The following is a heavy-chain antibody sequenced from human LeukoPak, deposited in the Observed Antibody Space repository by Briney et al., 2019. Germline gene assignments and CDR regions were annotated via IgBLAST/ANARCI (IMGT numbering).Heavy chain of an antibody. CDR1: GGSINSYY. Sequence: SETLSLTCTVSGGSINSYYWSWIRQPPGKGLEWIGYIYDSGSTNYNPSLKSRVTISVDTSKNQFSLKLSSVTAADTAVYYCACLATADAFDIWGQGTMVTVSS. J-gene: IGHJ3*02. CDR2: IYDSGST. D-gene: IGHD2-15*01. CDR3: ACLATADAFDI. V-gene: IGHV4-59*01.